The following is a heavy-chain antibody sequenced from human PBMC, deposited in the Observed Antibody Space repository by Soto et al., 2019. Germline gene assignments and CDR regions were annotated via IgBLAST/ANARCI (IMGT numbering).Heavy chain of an antibody. CDR1: GGSISSYY. V-gene: IGHV4-59*01. Sequence: QVQLQESGPGLVKPSETLSLTCTVSGGSISSYYWSWIRQPPGKGLEWIGYIYYSGSTNYNPSLKSRVTISVDTSKTQFSLKLSSVTAADTAVYYCARFEGSGRYFDYWGQGTLVTVSS. D-gene: IGHD2-15*01. CDR2: IYYSGST. CDR3: ARFEGSGRYFDY. J-gene: IGHJ4*02.